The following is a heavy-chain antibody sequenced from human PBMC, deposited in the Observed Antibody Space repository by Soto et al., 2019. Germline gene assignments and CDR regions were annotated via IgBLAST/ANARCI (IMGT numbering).Heavy chain of an antibody. CDR1: GYTFTSYA. CDR2: INAGNGNT. J-gene: IGHJ6*02. V-gene: IGHV1-3*01. CDR3: ARDAGSDGMDV. Sequence: ASVKVSCKASGYTFTSYAMHWVRQAPGQRLEWMGWINAGNGNTKYSQKFQGRITITRDTSASTAYMELSSLRSEDTAVYYCARDAGSDGMDVWGQGTTVTVSS.